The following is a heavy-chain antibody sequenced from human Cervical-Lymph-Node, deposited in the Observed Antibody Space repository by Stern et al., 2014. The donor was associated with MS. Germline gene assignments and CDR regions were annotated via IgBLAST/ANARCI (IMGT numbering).Heavy chain of an antibody. CDR2: ISAYNGNT. Sequence: VQLVESGSEVKKPGASVTLSCNASCYTFTSYGISWVRQAPGQGLEWMGRISAYNGNTNYAKKLQGRVTMTTDTSTSTAYMELRSLRSDDTAVYYCARGLLGSENAFDIWGQGTMVTVSS. CDR1: CYTFTSYG. J-gene: IGHJ3*02. V-gene: IGHV1-18*01. CDR3: ARGLLGSENAFDI. D-gene: IGHD2-15*01.